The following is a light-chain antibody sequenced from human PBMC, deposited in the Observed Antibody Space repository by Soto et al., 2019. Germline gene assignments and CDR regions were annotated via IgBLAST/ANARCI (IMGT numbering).Light chain of an antibody. Sequence: DVQMTQSPSSLSAAVGDRVTIPCLASQSITQYLNWYQQKPGKAPKLLIFEASTLQSGVTSRFRRSGSGTDFTLIIIRLQPEDFETYYCQQSYTTPFTFGGGTTVEIK. CDR1: QSITQY. CDR2: EAS. J-gene: IGKJ4*01. V-gene: IGKV1-39*01. CDR3: QQSYTTPFT.